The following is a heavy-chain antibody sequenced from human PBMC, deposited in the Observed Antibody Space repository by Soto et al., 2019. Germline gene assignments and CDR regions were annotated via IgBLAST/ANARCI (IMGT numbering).Heavy chain of an antibody. J-gene: IGHJ4*02. V-gene: IGHV3-30*18. D-gene: IGHD5-18*01. CDR1: GFTFSSYA. CDR2: ISYDGSKE. Sequence: QVQLVESGGGVVQPGRSLRLSCAASGFTFSSYAMHWVRQAPGKGLEWVAVISYDGSKEYYADSVKGRFTISRDNSKNTLYLQMNSLRAEDTAVYYCAKDQGYTYGPSDYWGQGTLVTVSS. CDR3: AKDQGYTYGPSDY.